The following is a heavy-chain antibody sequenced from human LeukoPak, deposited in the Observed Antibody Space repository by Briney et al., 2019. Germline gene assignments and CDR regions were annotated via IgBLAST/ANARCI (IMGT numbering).Heavy chain of an antibody. CDR3: ARAVGSGSFQTYYYYMDV. D-gene: IGHD3-10*01. V-gene: IGHV4-59*10. Sequence: SETLSLTCAVYGGSFSNYYWSWIRLPPGKGLEWIGRIYTSGSTNYNPSLKSRVTMSVDTSKNQFSLKLSSVTAADTAVYYCARAVGSGSFQTYYYYMDVWGKGTTVTISS. CDR1: GGSFSNYY. J-gene: IGHJ6*03. CDR2: IYTSGST.